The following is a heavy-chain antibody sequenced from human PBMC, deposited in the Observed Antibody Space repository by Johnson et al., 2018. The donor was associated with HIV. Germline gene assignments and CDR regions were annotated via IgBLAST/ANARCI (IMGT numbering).Heavy chain of an antibody. CDR2: IRYDGSNK. CDR3: ARTQRVTMIVVSLGAFDI. CDR1: GFTVSRNY. D-gene: IGHD3-22*01. V-gene: IGHV3-30*02. Sequence: QVQLVESGGGLVQPGGSLRLSCAASGFTVSRNYMSWVRQAPGKGLEWVAFIRYDGSNKYYADSVKGRFTISRDNSKNTLYLQMNSLRAEDTAVYYCARTQRVTMIVVSLGAFDIWGQGTMVTVSS. J-gene: IGHJ3*02.